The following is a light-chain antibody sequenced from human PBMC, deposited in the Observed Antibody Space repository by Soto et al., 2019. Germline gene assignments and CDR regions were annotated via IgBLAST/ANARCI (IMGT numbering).Light chain of an antibody. CDR2: DAS. Sequence: EIVMTQSPATLSVSPGERATLSCRARQTVNSNLAWYRQKPGQAPRLLISDASTRATGVPARFSGSGSGTEFTLTISSPQSEDSGIYYCQQYNFWPPLTFGGGTKVEIK. J-gene: IGKJ4*01. CDR3: QQYNFWPPLT. V-gene: IGKV3-15*01. CDR1: QTVNSN.